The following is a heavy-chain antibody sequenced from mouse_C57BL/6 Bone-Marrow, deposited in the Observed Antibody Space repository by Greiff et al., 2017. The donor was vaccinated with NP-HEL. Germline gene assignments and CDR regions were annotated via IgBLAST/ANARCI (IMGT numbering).Heavy chain of an antibody. CDR3: ALYYYGSSPWFAY. V-gene: IGHV3-6*01. CDR1: GYSITSGYY. Sequence: EVQLVESGPGLVKPSQSLSLTCSVTGYSITSGYYWNWIRQFPGNKLEWMGYISYDGSNNYNPSLKNRISITRDTSKNQFFLKLNSVTTEDTATYYCALYYYGSSPWFAYWGQGTLVTVSA. CDR2: ISYDGSN. J-gene: IGHJ3*01. D-gene: IGHD1-1*01.